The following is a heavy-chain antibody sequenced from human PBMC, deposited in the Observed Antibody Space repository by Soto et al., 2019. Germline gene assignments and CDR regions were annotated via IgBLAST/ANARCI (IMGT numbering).Heavy chain of an antibody. D-gene: IGHD2-21*01. CDR1: GGSFISYI. CDR2: SIPIQGRA. J-gene: IGHJ6*03. V-gene: IGHV1-69*02. CDR3: AKSLVFVDHAYMDV. Sequence: QVQLVQSGAEVRKPGSSVKVSCEASGGSFISYIFTWVRQAPGQGLEWMGRSIPIQGRADYALKFQDRVTTTAHRSTQTAYMGLRSLRPEDTALYYCAKSLVFVDHAYMDVWGKGTTVTVSS.